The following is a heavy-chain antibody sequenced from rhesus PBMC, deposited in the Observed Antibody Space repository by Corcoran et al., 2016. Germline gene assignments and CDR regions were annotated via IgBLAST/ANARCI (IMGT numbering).Heavy chain of an antibody. CDR3: ARDESGFGSY. J-gene: IGHJ4*01. Sequence: EVQLVESGGGLAKPGGSLRLSCAASGITFSDSYMDWVRQTPGRGLEWVSLISNGGGNTWYADSVKGRFTISREHAKNTLYLQMDGLRAEDTAVYYCARDESGFGSYWGQGVLVTVSS. CDR2: ISNGGGNT. V-gene: IGHV3-178*01. CDR1: GITFSDSY. D-gene: IGHD5-24*01.